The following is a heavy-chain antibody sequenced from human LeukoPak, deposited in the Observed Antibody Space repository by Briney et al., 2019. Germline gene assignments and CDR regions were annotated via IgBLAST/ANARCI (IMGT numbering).Heavy chain of an antibody. J-gene: IGHJ4*02. CDR1: GDSISSGNFY. D-gene: IGHD4-17*01. V-gene: IGHV4-39*01. CDR2: IYYNGIT. CDR3: ARDHRDFVQHD. Sequence: PSETLSLTCTVSGDSISSGNFYWGWIRQPPGKELQWIGSIYYNGITHYNPSLESRVTISADTSTNEFSLKLRSVTAADTAMYYCARDHRDFVQHDWGQGTLVTVSS.